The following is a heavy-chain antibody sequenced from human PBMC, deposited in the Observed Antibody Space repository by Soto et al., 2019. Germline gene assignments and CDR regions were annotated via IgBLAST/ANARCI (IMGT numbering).Heavy chain of an antibody. CDR2: IYNTGST. CDR1: GGSISSYY. CDR3: ARLTYGTLGYFDC. D-gene: IGHD3-16*01. Sequence: QVQLQESGPGLVKPSETLSLTCTVSGGSISSYYWSWIRQPPGKGLEWIGYIYNTGSTNYNPSLESRVTISVDTSKNQFSLKLSSVTAADTAVYYCARLTYGTLGYFDCWGQGTLVTVSS. V-gene: IGHV4-59*08. J-gene: IGHJ4*02.